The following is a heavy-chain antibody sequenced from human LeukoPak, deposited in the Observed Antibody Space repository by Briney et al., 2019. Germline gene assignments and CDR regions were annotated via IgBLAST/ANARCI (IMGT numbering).Heavy chain of an antibody. CDR1: GYSFTSFS. CDR3: ARLRGYYDSSGYYHPRGFFDY. V-gene: IGHV5-51*01. J-gene: IGHJ4*02. Sequence: GESLKISCKGSGYSFTSFSIGWVRQMPGKGLEWMGIIYPGDSDTGYSPSFQGLVTISADKSVSTAYLQWSSLKASDTAMYYCARLRGYYDSSGYYHPRGFFDYWGQGTLVTVSS. D-gene: IGHD3-22*01. CDR2: IYPGDSDT.